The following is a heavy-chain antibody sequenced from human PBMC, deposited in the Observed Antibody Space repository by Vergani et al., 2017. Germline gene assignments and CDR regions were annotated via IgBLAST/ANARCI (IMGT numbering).Heavy chain of an antibody. CDR1: GYTFTSYD. V-gene: IGHV1-8*01. Sequence: QVQLVQSGAEVKKPGASVKVSCKASGYTFTSYDINWVRQATGQGLEWMGWMNPNSGNTGYAQKFQGRVTMTRNTSTSTVYMELSSLRSEDTAVYYCAREGLGTTVTLGHYGMDVWGQGTTVTVSS. D-gene: IGHD4-11*01. J-gene: IGHJ6*02. CDR3: AREGLGTTVTLGHYGMDV. CDR2: MNPNSGNT.